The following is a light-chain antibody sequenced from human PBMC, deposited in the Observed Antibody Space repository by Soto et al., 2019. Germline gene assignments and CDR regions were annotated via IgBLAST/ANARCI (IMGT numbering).Light chain of an antibody. CDR3: QQYGTSVT. CDR1: QSVSSN. Sequence: EIVMTQSPATLSVSPGESATLSCRASQSVSSNLAWYQQKPGKAPRLLIYDASSRATGIPDRLSDGGSGTDFTITISRLEPEDSAVYYCQQYGTSVTFGQGTRLEIK. V-gene: IGKV3-20*01. CDR2: DAS. J-gene: IGKJ5*01.